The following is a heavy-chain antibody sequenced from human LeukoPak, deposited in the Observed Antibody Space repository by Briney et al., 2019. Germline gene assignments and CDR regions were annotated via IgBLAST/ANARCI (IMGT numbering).Heavy chain of an antibody. J-gene: IGHJ5*02. V-gene: IGHV4-38-2*01. D-gene: IGHD2-15*01. CDR3: ARQGLGLDP. CDR1: GYSFSSGYY. Sequence: SETLSLTCAVSGYSFSSGYYWGWIRQPPGKGLEWIGSMYHSGSTYYNPSLKSRVTISVDTSKNQSSLKLSSVTAADTAVYYCARQGLGLDPWGQGTLVTVSS. CDR2: MYHSGST.